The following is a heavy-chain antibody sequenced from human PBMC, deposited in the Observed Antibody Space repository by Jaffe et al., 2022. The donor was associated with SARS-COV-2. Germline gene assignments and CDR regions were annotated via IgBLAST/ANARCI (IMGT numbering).Heavy chain of an antibody. V-gene: IGHV3-15*01. CDR3: TTDPQGGYYDSSGYYAGADY. CDR1: GFTFSNAW. CDR2: IKSKTDGGTT. J-gene: IGHJ4*02. Sequence: EVQLVESGGGLVKPGGSLRLSCAASGFTFSNAWMSWVRQAPGKGLEWVGRIKSKTDGGTTDYAAPVKGRFTISRDDSKNTLYLQMNSLKTEDTAVYYCTTDPQGGYYDSSGYYAGADYWGQGTLVTVSS. D-gene: IGHD3-22*01.